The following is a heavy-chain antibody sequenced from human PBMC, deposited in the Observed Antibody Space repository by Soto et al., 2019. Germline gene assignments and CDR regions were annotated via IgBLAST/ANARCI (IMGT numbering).Heavy chain of an antibody. V-gene: IGHV4-31*03. D-gene: IGHD2-2*01. J-gene: IGHJ4*02. CDR2: IYYSGST. CDR1: GGSISSGGYY. CDR3: AREPRYCSSTSCYYFDY. Sequence: PSETLSLTCTVSGGSISSGGYYWSWIRQHPGKGLEWIGYIYYSGSTYYNPSLKSRVTISVDTSKNQFSLKLSSVTAADTAVYYCAREPRYCSSTSCYYFDYWGQGTLVTVSS.